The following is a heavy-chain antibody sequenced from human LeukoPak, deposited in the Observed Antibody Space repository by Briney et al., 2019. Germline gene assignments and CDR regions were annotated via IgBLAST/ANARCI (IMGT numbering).Heavy chain of an antibody. CDR1: GFTFSTYA. J-gene: IGHJ4*02. CDR3: ANEHSWYSSVDY. V-gene: IGHV3-23*01. D-gene: IGHD6-19*01. CDR2: ISGSGGST. Sequence: QPGGSLRLSCAASGFTFSTYAMSWVRQAPGKGLEWVSAISGSGGSTYYADSVKGRFTVSRDNAKNSLYLQMNSLRAEDTAVYYCANEHSWYSSVDYWGQGTLVTVSS.